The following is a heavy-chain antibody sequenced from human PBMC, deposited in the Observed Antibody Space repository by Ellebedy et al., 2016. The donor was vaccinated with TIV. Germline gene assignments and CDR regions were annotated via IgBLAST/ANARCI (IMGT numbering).Heavy chain of an antibody. Sequence: PGGSLRLSCAASGFTFSSYSMNWVRQAPGKGLEWVSYISSSSSTIYYADSVKGRLTISRDNAKNSLYLQMNSLRAEDTAVYYCARARRRLHIVVVTANPGGIDYWGQGTLVTVSS. CDR3: ARARRRLHIVVVTANPGGIDY. D-gene: IGHD2-21*02. CDR1: GFTFSSYS. J-gene: IGHJ4*02. V-gene: IGHV3-48*01. CDR2: ISSSSSTI.